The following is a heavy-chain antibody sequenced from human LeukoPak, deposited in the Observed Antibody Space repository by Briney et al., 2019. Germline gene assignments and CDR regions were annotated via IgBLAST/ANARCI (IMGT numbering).Heavy chain of an antibody. Sequence: PGGSLRLSCAASGFTFTMFGMSWVRQAPGKGLEWVSYIDARSGIVYYADSVQGRFTISRDDAKDSVFLQMNSLRVDDTAVYYCARTYDFGRGPPGDAFDNWGQGTLVTVPS. D-gene: IGHD3-3*01. V-gene: IGHV3-48*01. CDR3: ARTYDFGRGPPGDAFDN. J-gene: IGHJ3*02. CDR1: GFTFTMFG. CDR2: IDARSGIV.